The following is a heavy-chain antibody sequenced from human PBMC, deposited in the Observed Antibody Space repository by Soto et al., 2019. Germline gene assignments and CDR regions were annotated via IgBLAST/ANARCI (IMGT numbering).Heavy chain of an antibody. D-gene: IGHD1-26*01. CDR2: IWSDGSAD. V-gene: IGHV3-33*01. Sequence: RLSCAASGFAFNNYGMHWVRQAPGKGLEWVAVIWSDGSADYYADSVKGRFTISRDNSKNTLYLQMNSLRAEDTALYYCARNLRSGSYRPPDYWGQGTLVTVSS. CDR3: ARNLRSGSYRPPDY. J-gene: IGHJ4*02. CDR1: GFAFNNYG.